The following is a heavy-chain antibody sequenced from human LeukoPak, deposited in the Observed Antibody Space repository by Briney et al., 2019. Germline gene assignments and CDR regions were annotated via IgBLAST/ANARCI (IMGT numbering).Heavy chain of an antibody. J-gene: IGHJ4*02. V-gene: IGHV3-53*01. CDR2: IYSGGST. D-gene: IGHD5-24*01. CDR3: AKEGDGYNGGRFDY. Sequence: QTGGSLRLSCAASGFTVSSNYMSWVRQAPGKGLEWVSVIYSGGSTFYADSVKGRFTISRVNSKNTLYLQMNSLRVEDTAVYYCAKEGDGYNGGRFDYWGQGTLVTVSS. CDR1: GFTVSSNY.